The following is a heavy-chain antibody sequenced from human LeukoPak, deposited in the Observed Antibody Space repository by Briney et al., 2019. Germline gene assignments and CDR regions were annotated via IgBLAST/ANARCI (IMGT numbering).Heavy chain of an antibody. D-gene: IGHD1-26*01. CDR2: ISSSSSYI. J-gene: IGHJ4*02. CDR3: ARDGVGATFSDY. Sequence: GSLRLSCAASGFTFSSYSMNWVRQAPGKGLEWVSSISSSSSYIYYADSVKGRFTISRDNAKNSLYLQMNSLRAEDTAVYYCARDGVGATFSDYWGQGTLVTVSS. V-gene: IGHV3-21*01. CDR1: GFTFSSYS.